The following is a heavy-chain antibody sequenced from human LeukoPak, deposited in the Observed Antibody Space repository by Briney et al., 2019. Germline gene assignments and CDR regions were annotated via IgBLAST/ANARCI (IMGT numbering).Heavy chain of an antibody. Sequence: AASVKVSCKASGGTFSSYAISWVRQAPGRGLEWMGGIIPIFGTANYAQKFQGRVTITTDESTSTAYMELSSLRSEDTAVYYCARDYYDFWSGPLGDWGQGTLVTVSS. V-gene: IGHV1-69*05. D-gene: IGHD3-3*01. CDR2: IIPIFGTA. CDR1: GGTFSSYA. CDR3: ARDYYDFWSGPLGD. J-gene: IGHJ4*02.